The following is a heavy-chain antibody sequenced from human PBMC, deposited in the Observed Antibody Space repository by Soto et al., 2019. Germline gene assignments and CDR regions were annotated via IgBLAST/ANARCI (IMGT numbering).Heavy chain of an antibody. Sequence: GGSLRLSCAASGFTVSSNYMSWVRQAPGKGLEWVSVIYSGGSTYYADSMKGRFTISRDNSKNTMYLQMNSLRAEDTAVYYCARVDCTGNNCRPYAYYPMDVWGPGTTVTVSS. V-gene: IGHV3-53*01. CDR3: ARVDCTGNNCRPYAYYPMDV. D-gene: IGHD2-8*02. J-gene: IGHJ6*02. CDR2: IYSGGST. CDR1: GFTVSSNY.